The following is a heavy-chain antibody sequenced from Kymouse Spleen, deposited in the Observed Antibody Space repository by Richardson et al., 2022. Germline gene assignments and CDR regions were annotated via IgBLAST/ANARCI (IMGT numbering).Heavy chain of an antibody. CDR2: ISYDGSNK. CDR3: AKDGRSITMVRGVKTPFYYYYYGMDV. J-gene: IGHJ6*02. Sequence: QVQLVESGGGVVQPGRSLRLSCAASGFTFSSYGMHWVRQAPGKGLEWVAVISYDGSNKYYADSVKGRFTISRDNSKNTLYLQMNSLRAEDTAVYYCAKDGRSITMVRGVKTPFYYYYYGMDVWGQGTTVTVSS. V-gene: IGHV3-30*18. CDR1: GFTFSSYG. D-gene: IGHD3-10*01.